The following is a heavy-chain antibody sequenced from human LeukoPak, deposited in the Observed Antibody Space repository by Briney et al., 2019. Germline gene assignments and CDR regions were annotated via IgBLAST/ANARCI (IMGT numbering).Heavy chain of an antibody. V-gene: IGHV4-39*01. D-gene: IGHD2-2*01. J-gene: IGHJ5*02. CDR1: GGSISSNNYY. CDR3: ARHASVCTTGNCYRWFDP. CDR2: ISYSGNS. Sequence: SETLSLTCTVSGGSISSNNYYWAWIRQPPGKGLEWIGTISYSGNSYYNPSLKSRVTISADTSKNQFSLTLTSVTAADTAVYYCARHASVCTTGNCYRWFDPWGQRTLVTVSS.